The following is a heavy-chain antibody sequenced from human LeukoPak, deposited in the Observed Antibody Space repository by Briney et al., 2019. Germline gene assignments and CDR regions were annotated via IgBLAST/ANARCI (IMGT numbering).Heavy chain of an antibody. V-gene: IGHV4-34*01. CDR1: GGSFSGYY. CDR3: ARELEDTATGN. CDR2: INHSGST. Sequence: SETLSLTCAVYGGSFSGYYWSWIRQPPGKGLEWIGEINHSGSTNYNPSLKSRVTISVDTSKNQFSLKLSSVTAADTAVYYCARELEDTATGNWDQGTLVTVSS. D-gene: IGHD5-18*01. J-gene: IGHJ4*02.